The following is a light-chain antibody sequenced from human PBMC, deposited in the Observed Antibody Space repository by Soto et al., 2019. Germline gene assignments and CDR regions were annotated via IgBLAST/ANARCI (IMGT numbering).Light chain of an antibody. Sequence: DIQMTQSPSSVSASVGERVAISCRASQSSSSWLAWYQQKPGKAPKLLIYKASILESGVPSRFSGSGSGTEFTLTISSLQPDDFATYYCQQYNSYLITFGQGTRLEIK. J-gene: IGKJ5*01. V-gene: IGKV1-5*03. CDR1: QSSSSW. CDR3: QQYNSYLIT. CDR2: KAS.